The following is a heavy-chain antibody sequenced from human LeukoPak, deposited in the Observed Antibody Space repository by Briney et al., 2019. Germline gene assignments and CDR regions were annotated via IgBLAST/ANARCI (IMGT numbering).Heavy chain of an antibody. Sequence: GGSLRLFCAGSGFTFSSYWVSWVRQAPGKGLEWVANIKQDGSEKYYVDSVKGRFTISRDNAKNSLYLQMNSLRAEDTAVYYCARAINYDGSGSPPGYWGQGTLVTVSS. CDR3: ARAINYDGSGSPPGY. D-gene: IGHD3-10*01. CDR2: IKQDGSEK. J-gene: IGHJ4*02. CDR1: GFTFSSYW. V-gene: IGHV3-7*04.